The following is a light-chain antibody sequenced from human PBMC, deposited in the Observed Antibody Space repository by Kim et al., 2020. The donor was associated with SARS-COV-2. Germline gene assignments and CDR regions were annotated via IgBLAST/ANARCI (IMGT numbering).Light chain of an antibody. CDR1: ENINKW. J-gene: IGKJ2*01. CDR3: EQYGRSHT. Sequence: LSASVGDRVTITGRASENINKWLAWYQQKPGKAPRLLIFEASSLDGGVPSRFSGHGSGTEFTLTISSLQPVDFASYFCEQYGRSHTFGQGTKLEI. CDR2: EAS. V-gene: IGKV1-5*03.